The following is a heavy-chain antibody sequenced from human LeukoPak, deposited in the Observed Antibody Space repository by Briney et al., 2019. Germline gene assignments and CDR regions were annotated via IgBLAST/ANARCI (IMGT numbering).Heavy chain of an antibody. Sequence: SETLSVTCTVSGDSISGYYWTWIRQPAGKGLEWIGRIYTSGSTNYNPSLKSRVTMSVDTSKNQFSLKMSSLTAADTAMYYCARARGGSGSYGHFDSWGQGTLVTVS. J-gene: IGHJ4*02. CDR2: IYTSGST. CDR3: ARARGGSGSYGHFDS. V-gene: IGHV4-4*07. D-gene: IGHD1-26*01. CDR1: GDSISGYY.